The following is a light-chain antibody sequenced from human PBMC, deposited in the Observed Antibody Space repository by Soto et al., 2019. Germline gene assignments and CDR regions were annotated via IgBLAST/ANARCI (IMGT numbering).Light chain of an antibody. CDR2: GAS. CDR3: KYYHNGPFT. Sequence: EIVMTQSPAPLSVSTGERATLSCRASQSVSSNLAWYQQKPDQAPTLVIYGASARATGIPARFSGSGSGTEFTLTISSLQYEDFAFYYCKYYHNGPFTFCQGTKLHIK. J-gene: IGKJ2*01. CDR1: QSVSSN. V-gene: IGKV3-15*01.